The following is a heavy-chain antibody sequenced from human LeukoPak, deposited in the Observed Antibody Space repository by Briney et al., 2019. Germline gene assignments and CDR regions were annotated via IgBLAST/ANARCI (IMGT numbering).Heavy chain of an antibody. D-gene: IGHD2/OR15-2a*01. Sequence: PSETLSLTCAVYGGSFSGYYWNWIRQPPGKGLEWIGEINRSGSTNYNPSLKSRVTISVDTSKNQFSLKLSSVTAADTAVYYCARDFLGYGMDVWGQGTTVTVSS. CDR2: INRSGST. CDR1: GGSFSGYY. CDR3: ARDFLGYGMDV. V-gene: IGHV4-34*01. J-gene: IGHJ6*02.